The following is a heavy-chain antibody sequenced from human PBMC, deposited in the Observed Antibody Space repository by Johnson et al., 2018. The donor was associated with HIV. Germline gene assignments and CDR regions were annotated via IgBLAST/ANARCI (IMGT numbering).Heavy chain of an antibody. CDR3: ANLGDYSGLNGFDI. D-gene: IGHD4-23*01. CDR1: GFTFSSYG. CDR2: ISYDGSNK. V-gene: IGHV3-30*18. Sequence: VQLLESGGGVVQPGRSLRLSCAASGFTFSSYGMHWVRQAPGKGLEWVAVISYDGSNKYYADSMKGRLTISRDNSKNTLYLQINSLRTEDTAVYYCANLGDYSGLNGFDIWGQGTMVTVSS. J-gene: IGHJ3*02.